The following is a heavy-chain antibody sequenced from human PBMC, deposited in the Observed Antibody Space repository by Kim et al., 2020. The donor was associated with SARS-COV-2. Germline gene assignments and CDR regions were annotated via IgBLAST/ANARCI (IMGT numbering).Heavy chain of an antibody. CDR1: GLSVSRSF. J-gene: IGHJ2*01. CDR3: ARGYVSGYFDL. CDR2: LLTGGDS. Sequence: GGSLRLSCAASGLSVSRSFMAWVRQAPGKGPEWVSVLLTGGDSHYADSMKGRFVISRDTSKNTLSLQMNSLRSEDTAVYYCARGYVSGYFDLWGRGTQVTVSS. V-gene: IGHV3-53*01. D-gene: IGHD6-19*01.